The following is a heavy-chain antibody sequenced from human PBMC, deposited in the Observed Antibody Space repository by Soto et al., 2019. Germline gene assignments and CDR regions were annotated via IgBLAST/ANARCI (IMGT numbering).Heavy chain of an antibody. CDR1: GFIFSIYG. CDR2: ISYDGSNK. J-gene: IGHJ4*02. D-gene: IGHD2-15*01. CDR3: AASAHGSGGSSLDY. Sequence: QVQLVESGGGVVQPGRSLRLSCAASGFIFSIYGMHWVRQAPGKGLEWVAVISYDGSNKDYADSAKGRFTISRDNSKNTLYLQMHSLRAEDMAVYYCAASAHGSGGSSLDYWGQGTLVTVSS. V-gene: IGHV3-30*03.